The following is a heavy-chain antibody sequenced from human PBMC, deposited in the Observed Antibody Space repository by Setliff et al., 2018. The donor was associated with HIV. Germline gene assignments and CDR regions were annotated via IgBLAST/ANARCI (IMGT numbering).Heavy chain of an antibody. J-gene: IGHJ4*02. CDR2: ISGSGVNS. Sequence: GGSLRLSCAASGFTFSNYVINWVRQAPGKGLEWISGISGSGVNSHYADSVKGRFTISRDNSKNTVYLQMNSLRAEDTAVYYCAKTSNTGYLFCSDYWGQGTLVTVSS. CDR1: GFTFSNYV. CDR3: AKTSNTGYLFCSDY. V-gene: IGHV3-23*01. D-gene: IGHD3-9*01.